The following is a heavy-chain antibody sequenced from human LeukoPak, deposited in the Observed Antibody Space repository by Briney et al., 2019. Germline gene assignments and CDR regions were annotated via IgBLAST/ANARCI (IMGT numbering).Heavy chain of an antibody. V-gene: IGHV4-59*11. Sequence: SETLSLTCTVSGGSISSHYWSWIRQPPGKGLEWIGYIYYSGSTNYNPSLKSRVTISVDTSKNQFSLKLSSVTAADTAVYYCARDDGAFDIWGQGTMATVSS. CDR1: GGSISSHY. CDR2: IYYSGST. J-gene: IGHJ3*02. CDR3: ARDDGAFDI.